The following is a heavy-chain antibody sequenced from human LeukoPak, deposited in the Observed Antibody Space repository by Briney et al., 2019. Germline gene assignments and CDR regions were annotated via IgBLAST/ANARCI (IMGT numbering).Heavy chain of an antibody. V-gene: IGHV1-69*02. CDR2: IIPILGIA. D-gene: IGHD6-13*01. CDR1: GGTFSSYT. J-gene: IGHJ6*03. CDR3: ARASGRRIAEKGDYYYYMDV. Sequence: ASVKVSCKASGGTFSSYTISWVRQAPGQGLEWVGRIIPILGIANYAQKFQGRVTITADKSTSTAYMELSSLRSEDTAVYYCARASGRRIAEKGDYYYYMDVWGKGTTVTVSS.